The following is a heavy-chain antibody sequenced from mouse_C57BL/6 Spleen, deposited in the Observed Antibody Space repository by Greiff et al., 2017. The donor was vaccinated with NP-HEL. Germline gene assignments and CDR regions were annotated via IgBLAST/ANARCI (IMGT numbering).Heavy chain of an antibody. CDR2: IHPNSGST. CDR1: GYTFTSYW. D-gene: IGHD2-3*01. J-gene: IGHJ1*03. CDR3: ARGGLYDGYLYFDV. Sequence: QVQLQQPGAELVKPGASVKLSCKASGYTFTSYWMHWVKQRPGQGLEWIGMIHPNSGSTNYNEKFKSKATLTVDKSSSTAYMQLSSLTSEDSAVYYCARGGLYDGYLYFDVWGTGTTVTVSS. V-gene: IGHV1-64*01.